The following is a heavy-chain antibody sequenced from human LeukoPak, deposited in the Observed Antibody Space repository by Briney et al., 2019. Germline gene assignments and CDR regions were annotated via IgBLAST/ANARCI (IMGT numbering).Heavy chain of an antibody. CDR1: GFTVSSNY. CDR2: TYSGGST. D-gene: IGHD3-22*01. Sequence: GGSLRLSCAASGFTVSSNYMSWVRQAPGKGLEWVSVTYSGGSTYYADSVKGRFTISRDNSKNTLYLQMNSLRAEDTAVYYCARVYDSSGYLYLDYWGQGTLVTVSS. J-gene: IGHJ4*02. CDR3: ARVYDSSGYLYLDY. V-gene: IGHV3-53*01.